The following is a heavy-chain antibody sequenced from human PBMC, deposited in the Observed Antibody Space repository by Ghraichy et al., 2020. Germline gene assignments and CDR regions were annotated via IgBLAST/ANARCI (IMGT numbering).Heavy chain of an antibody. CDR3: TRGLRARGNTYGNFDH. CDR2: MNPETGHT. V-gene: IGHV1-8*01. J-gene: IGHJ4*01. CDR1: GYPFTNYD. Sequence: ASVKVSCKPSGYPFTNYDINWVRQATGQGLEWMGWMNPETGHTGYAQKFQGRVAMTRSTPISTAFMELSSLRPEDTAVYFCTRGLRARGNTYGNFDHWGQGTRVIVSS. D-gene: IGHD1-26*01.